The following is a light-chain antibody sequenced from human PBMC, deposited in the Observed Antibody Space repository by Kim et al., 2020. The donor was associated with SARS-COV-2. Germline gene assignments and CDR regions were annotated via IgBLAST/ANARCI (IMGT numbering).Light chain of an antibody. CDR3: QSYDSSLSGSRV. CDR2: GNS. V-gene: IGLV1-40*01. Sequence: QLVLTQPPSVSGAPGQRVTISCTGSSSNTGAGYDVHWYQQLPGTAPKLLIYGNSNRPSGVPDRFSGSKSGTSASLAITGLQAEDEADYYCQSYDSSLSGSRVFGGGTQLTVL. J-gene: IGLJ2*01. CDR1: SSNTGAGYD.